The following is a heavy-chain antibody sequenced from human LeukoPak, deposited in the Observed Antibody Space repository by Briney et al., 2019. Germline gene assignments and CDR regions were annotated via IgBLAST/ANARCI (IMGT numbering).Heavy chain of an antibody. J-gene: IGHJ4*02. Sequence: TPSETLSLTCTVSGGSISSSFYYWGWIRQPPGKGLEWIGSIYHSGSTYYNPSLKSRVTISVDTSRNQFSLKLSSVTAADTAVYYCARFSSSFRRYYFDYWGQGTLVTVSS. V-gene: IGHV4-39*07. CDR3: ARFSSSFRRYYFDY. CDR1: GGSISSSFYY. CDR2: IYHSGST. D-gene: IGHD6-13*01.